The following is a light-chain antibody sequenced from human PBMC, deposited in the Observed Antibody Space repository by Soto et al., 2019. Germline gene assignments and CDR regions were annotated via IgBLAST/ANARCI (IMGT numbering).Light chain of an antibody. CDR2: EGS. Sequence: QSALTQPASVSGSPGQSITISCTGTSSDVGSYNLVSWYQQHPGKAPKLMIYEGSKRPSGVSNRFSGSKSGNTASLTISGLQAEDEADYYCCSYAGRSTLHVIFGGGTKVTV. CDR1: SSDVGSYNL. V-gene: IGLV2-23*01. J-gene: IGLJ2*01. CDR3: CSYAGRSTLHVI.